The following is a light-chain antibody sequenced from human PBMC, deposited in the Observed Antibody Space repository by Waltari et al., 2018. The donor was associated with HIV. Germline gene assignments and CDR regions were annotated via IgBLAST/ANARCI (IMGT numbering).Light chain of an antibody. J-gene: IGKJ3*01. Sequence: DGQLTQSPSFLSASVGDRVTITCRASQGISSYLAWHQQKPGKAPKLLIYTASILQSGVPSRFSGSGSGTEFTLTISSLQPEDFATYYCQRLNSYRFTFGPGTKVDIK. V-gene: IGKV1-9*01. CDR3: QRLNSYRFT. CDR1: QGISSY. CDR2: TAS.